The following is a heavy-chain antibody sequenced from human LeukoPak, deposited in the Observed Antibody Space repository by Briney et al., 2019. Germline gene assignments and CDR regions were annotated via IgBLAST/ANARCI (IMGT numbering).Heavy chain of an antibody. Sequence: ASVKVSCKASGGTFISYAISWVRQAPGQGLEWMGGIIPIFGTANYAQKFQGRVTITADESTSTAYMELSSLRSEDTAVYYCARVVADYDFDYWGQGTLVNVSS. V-gene: IGHV1-69*01. CDR2: IIPIFGTA. D-gene: IGHD4-17*01. J-gene: IGHJ4*02. CDR3: ARVVADYDFDY. CDR1: GGTFISYA.